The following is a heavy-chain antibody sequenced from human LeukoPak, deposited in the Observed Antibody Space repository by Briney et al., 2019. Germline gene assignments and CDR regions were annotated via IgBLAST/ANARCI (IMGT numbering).Heavy chain of an antibody. CDR1: GFTLDDYG. CDR2: INWNGATT. Sequence: PGGSLRLSCAASGFTLDDYGMSWVRQAPGKGLEWVSGINWNGATTGYADSVKGRFTISRDTAKNSLYLQMNSQRAEDTALYHRARGWWDGMDVWGQGTAVTVSS. CDR3: ARGWWDGMDV. V-gene: IGHV3-20*01. D-gene: IGHD2-15*01. J-gene: IGHJ6*02.